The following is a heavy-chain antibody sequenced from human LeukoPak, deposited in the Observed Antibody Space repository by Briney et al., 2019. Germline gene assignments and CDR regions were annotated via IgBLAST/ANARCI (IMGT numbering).Heavy chain of an antibody. J-gene: IGHJ4*02. Sequence: GGSLRLSCAASGFTFSGSGMHWVRQAPGKGLECVALISYDGINKYYADSVRGRFTISRDNSRNTLYLQMDSLGTDDTAMYYCAKDWARGDSYYVDYWGQGTQVTVSS. CDR3: AKDWARGDSYYVDY. V-gene: IGHV3-33*05. D-gene: IGHD2-21*02. CDR2: ISYDGINK. CDR1: GFTFSGSG.